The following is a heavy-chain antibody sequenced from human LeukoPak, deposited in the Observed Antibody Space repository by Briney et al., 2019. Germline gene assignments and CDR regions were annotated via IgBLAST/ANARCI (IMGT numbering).Heavy chain of an antibody. CDR3: ARALKDSSSEYNWFDP. D-gene: IGHD6-6*01. Sequence: SETLSLTCAVYGGSFSGYYWSWIRQPPGKGLEWIGEINHSGSTNYNPSLKSRVTISVDTSKNQFSLKLSSVTAADTAVYYCARALKDSSSEYNWFDPWGQGTLVTVSS. V-gene: IGHV4-34*01. J-gene: IGHJ5*02. CDR2: INHSGST. CDR1: GGSFSGYY.